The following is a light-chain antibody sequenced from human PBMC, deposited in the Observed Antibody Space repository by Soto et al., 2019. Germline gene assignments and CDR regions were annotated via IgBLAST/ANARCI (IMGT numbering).Light chain of an antibody. CDR3: QQYDNDSWT. V-gene: IGKV1-5*03. J-gene: IGKJ1*01. CDR1: QSVSSC. CDR2: KAS. Sequence: DIQMTQSPSTLSASVGDRVIITCRASQSVSSCLAWYQQKPGKAPNLLLYKASILKSGVPSRFSGSGSGTEFTLPISSLQPDDFAPYYCQQYDNDSWTFGQGTKVEIK.